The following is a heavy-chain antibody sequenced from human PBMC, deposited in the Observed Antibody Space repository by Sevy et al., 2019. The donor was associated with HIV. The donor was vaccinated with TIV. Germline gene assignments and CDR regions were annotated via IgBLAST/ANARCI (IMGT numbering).Heavy chain of an antibody. CDR2: IRSKAYGGTT. V-gene: IGHV3-49*03. CDR3: TRDHTGPTFDFDH. D-gene: IGHD1-7*01. J-gene: IGHJ4*02. Sequence: GGSLRLSCTTSGFTFGDFAMSWFRQAPGEGLEWISFIRSKAYGGTTEYAPSVRGRFTMSRDDSRSVAYLQMSSLKIEDTAIYYCTRDHTGPTFDFDHWGQGTLVTVSS. CDR1: GFTFGDFA.